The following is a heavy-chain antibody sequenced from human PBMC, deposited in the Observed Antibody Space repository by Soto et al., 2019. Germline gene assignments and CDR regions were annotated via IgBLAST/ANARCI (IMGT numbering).Heavy chain of an antibody. D-gene: IGHD3-16*01. Sequence: GGSLRLSCAASGFTVSTRYMSWVRQAPGKGLEWVSVIYSGGSTFCADSVRGRFTISRDNSKNTVNLQMNSLRAEDTAVYYCARDPWAADYWGQGTLVTVSS. CDR1: GFTVSTRY. J-gene: IGHJ4*02. CDR2: IYSGGST. CDR3: ARDPWAADY. V-gene: IGHV3-66*01.